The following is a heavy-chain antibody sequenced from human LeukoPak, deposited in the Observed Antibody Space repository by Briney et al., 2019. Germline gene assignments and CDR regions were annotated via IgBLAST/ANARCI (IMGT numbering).Heavy chain of an antibody. D-gene: IGHD1-26*01. CDR1: GYTLTGYY. Sequence: ASVKVSCKASGYTLTGYYMHWVRQAPGQGLEWMRWINPNSGGTNYAQKFQGRVAMTRDTSISTAYMELSRLRSDDTAVYYCARDLVGGGSYGDDYWGQGTLVTVSS. V-gene: IGHV1-2*02. J-gene: IGHJ4*02. CDR3: ARDLVGGGSYGDDY. CDR2: INPNSGGT.